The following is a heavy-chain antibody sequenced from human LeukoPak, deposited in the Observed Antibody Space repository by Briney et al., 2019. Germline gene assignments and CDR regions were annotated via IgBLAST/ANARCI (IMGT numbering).Heavy chain of an antibody. J-gene: IGHJ5*02. CDR2: INSDGSST. V-gene: IGHV3-74*01. CDR1: GFTFSSYW. D-gene: IGHD6-6*01. CDR3: ARTGIAARPTVWFDP. Sequence: GGSLRLSCAASGFTFSSYWMHWVRQAPGKGLVWVSHINSDGSSTNYADSVKGRFTISRDNAKNTLYLQMNSLRAEDTAVYYCARTGIAARPTVWFDPWGQGALVTVSS.